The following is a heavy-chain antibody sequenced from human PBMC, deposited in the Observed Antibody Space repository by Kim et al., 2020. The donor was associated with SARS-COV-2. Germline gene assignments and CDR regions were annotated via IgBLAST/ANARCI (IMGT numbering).Heavy chain of an antibody. CDR2: IDPSDSYT. D-gene: IGHD3-10*01. Sequence: GESLKISCKSSGYSFTNYWINWVRQMPGKGLEWMGRIDPSDSYTNYSPSFQGHVTISADKSISTAYLQWSSLKASDTAMYYCATNQITMVRGLPSSSEYWGQGTLVTVSS. J-gene: IGHJ4*02. V-gene: IGHV5-10-1*01. CDR1: GYSFTNYW. CDR3: ATNQITMVRGLPSSSEY.